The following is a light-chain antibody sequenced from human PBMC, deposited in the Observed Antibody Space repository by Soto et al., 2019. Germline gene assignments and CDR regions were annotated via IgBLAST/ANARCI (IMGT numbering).Light chain of an antibody. CDR1: QSVSSY. V-gene: IGKV3-11*01. Sequence: EIVLTQSPATLSLSPGERATLSCRASQSVSSYLAWYQQKPGQAPRLLIYDASNRATGIPARFSGSGSGTDFTLTISSLEPEEFAVYYCQQRSNWLLFTFGPGTKVDIK. CDR3: QQRSNWLLFT. CDR2: DAS. J-gene: IGKJ3*01.